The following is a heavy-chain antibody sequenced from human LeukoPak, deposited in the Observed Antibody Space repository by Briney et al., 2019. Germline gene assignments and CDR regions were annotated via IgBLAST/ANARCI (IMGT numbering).Heavy chain of an antibody. J-gene: IGHJ1*01. CDR1: GFTFSSYS. Sequence: GGSLRLSCAASGFTFSSYSMNWVRQAPGKGLEWVSSISSSSYIYYADSVKGRFTISRDNAKNSLYLQMNSLRAEDTAVYYCARGIEVAGTGYFQHWGQGTLVTVSS. V-gene: IGHV3-21*01. CDR2: ISSSSYI. CDR3: ARGIEVAGTGYFQH. D-gene: IGHD6-19*01.